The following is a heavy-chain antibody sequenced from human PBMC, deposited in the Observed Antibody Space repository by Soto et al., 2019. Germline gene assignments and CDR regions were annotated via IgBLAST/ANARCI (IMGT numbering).Heavy chain of an antibody. J-gene: IGHJ3*02. CDR2: IIPILGIA. CDR3: ASRGLQRRDAFDI. CDR1: GGTFSSYT. D-gene: IGHD2-15*01. V-gene: IGHV1-69*02. Sequence: GASVKVSCKASGGTFSSYTISWVRQAPGQGLEWMGRIIPILGIANYAQKFQGRVTITADKSTSTAYMELSSLRSEDTAVYYCASRGLQRRDAFDIWGQGTMVTVSS.